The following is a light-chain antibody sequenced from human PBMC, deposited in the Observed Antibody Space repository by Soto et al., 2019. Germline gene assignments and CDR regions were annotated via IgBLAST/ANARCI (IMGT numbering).Light chain of an antibody. J-gene: IGKJ3*01. V-gene: IGKV1-39*01. CDR2: AAS. CDR3: QQSYSTLFS. Sequence: DIQMTQSPASLSASVGDRVTITCRASQSISNYLNWYQQKPGRAPNLLIYAASNLQSGVPSRFSGSASGTEFTLTISSLQPEDFATYYCQQSYSTLFSFGPGTKVDIK. CDR1: QSISNY.